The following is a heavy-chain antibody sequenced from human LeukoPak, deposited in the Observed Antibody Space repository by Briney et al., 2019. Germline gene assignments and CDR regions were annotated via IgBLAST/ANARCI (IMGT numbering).Heavy chain of an antibody. CDR3: AREIEFDILTGDGAFNV. D-gene: IGHD3-9*01. J-gene: IGHJ3*01. Sequence: GGSLRLSCATSGFTFRSYLMNWVRQAPGKGLEWVANINQDGSEKYFVDSVKGRFTISRDNARNSLELQMNSLRAEDTAVYFCAREIEFDILTGDGAFNVWGQGTMVTVSS. CDR1: GFTFRSYL. CDR2: INQDGSEK. V-gene: IGHV3-7*01.